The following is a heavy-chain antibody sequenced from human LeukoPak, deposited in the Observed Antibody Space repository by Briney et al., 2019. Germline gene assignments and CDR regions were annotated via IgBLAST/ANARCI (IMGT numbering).Heavy chain of an antibody. J-gene: IGHJ4*02. V-gene: IGHV4-61*02. D-gene: IGHD6-19*01. CDR2: IYTSGST. Sequence: PSETLSLTCTVSGGSISSGSYYWSWIRQPAGEGLEWIGRIYTSGSTNYNPSLKSRVTISVDTSKNQFSLKLSSVTAADTAVYYCARSWGVAGPGGGIDYWGQGTLVTVSS. CDR1: GGSISSGSYY. CDR3: ARSWGVAGPGGGIDY.